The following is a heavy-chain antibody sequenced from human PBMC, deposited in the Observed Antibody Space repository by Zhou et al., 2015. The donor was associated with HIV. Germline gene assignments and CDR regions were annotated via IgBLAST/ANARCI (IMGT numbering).Heavy chain of an antibody. CDR1: AYMFTTFG. D-gene: IGHD4-11*01. V-gene: IGHV1-18*01. Sequence: QGQLVQSGAEMKKPGASVKVSCKAPAYMFTTFGITWVRQAPGQGLEWMGWISTYHGNTRYSQKFQDRVTLTRDTSRSTSYMELRSPRGLTTTAVLFCARGKGQQSHVGPRRPVHSSGDGTEVVVSS. J-gene: IGHJ5*01. CDR3: ARGKGQQSHVGPRRPVHS. CDR2: ISTYHGNT.